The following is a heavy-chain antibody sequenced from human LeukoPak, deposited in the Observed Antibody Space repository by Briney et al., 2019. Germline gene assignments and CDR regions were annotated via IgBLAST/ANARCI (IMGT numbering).Heavy chain of an antibody. J-gene: IGHJ4*02. V-gene: IGHV4-39*01. CDR3: ARQVRFLEWYLAGFDY. Sequence: SSETLSLTCTVSGGSISSSSYYWGWIRQPPGKGLEWIGSIYYSGSTYYNPSLKSRVAISVDTSKNQFSLKLSSVTAADTAVYYCARQVRFLEWYLAGFDYWGQGTLVTVSS. CDR1: GGSISSSSYY. CDR2: IYYSGST. D-gene: IGHD3-3*01.